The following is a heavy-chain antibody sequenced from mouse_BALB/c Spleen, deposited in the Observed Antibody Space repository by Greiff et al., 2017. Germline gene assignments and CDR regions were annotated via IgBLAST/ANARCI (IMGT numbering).Heavy chain of an antibody. CDR3: ARLDRYNYYAMDY. CDR2: ISYSGST. D-gene: IGHD2-14*01. V-gene: IGHV3-2*02. Sequence: EVKLMESGPGLVKPSQSLSLTCTVTGYSITSDYAWNWIRQFPGNKLEWMGYISYSGSTSYNPSLKSRISITRDTSKKQFFLQLNSVTTEDTATYYCARLDRYNYYAMDYWGQGTSVTVSS. CDR1: GYSITSDYA. J-gene: IGHJ4*01.